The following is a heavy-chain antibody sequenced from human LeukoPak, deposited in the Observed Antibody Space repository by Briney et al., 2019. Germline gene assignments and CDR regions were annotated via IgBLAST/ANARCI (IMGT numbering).Heavy chain of an antibody. CDR2: INHSGST. CDR3: ARVQDGYYYYYYMDV. CDR1: GGSFSGYY. J-gene: IGHJ6*03. D-gene: IGHD2-15*01. Sequence: SGTLPLTCAVYGGSFSGYYWSWIRQPPGKGLEWIGEINHSGSTNYNPSLKSRVTISVDTSKNQFSLKLSSVTAADTAVYYCARVQDGYYYYYYMDVWGKGTTVTVSS. V-gene: IGHV4-34*01.